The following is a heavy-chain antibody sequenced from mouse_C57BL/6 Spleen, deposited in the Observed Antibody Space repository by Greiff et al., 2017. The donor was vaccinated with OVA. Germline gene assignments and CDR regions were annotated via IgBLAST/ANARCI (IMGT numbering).Heavy chain of an antibody. CDR3: ARRGDYAMDY. CDR2: IHPNSGST. Sequence: QVQLQQSGAELVKPGASVKLSCQASGYTFTSYWMHWVKQRPGQGLEWIGMIHPNSGSTNYNEKFKSKATLTVDKSSSTAYMQLSSLTSEDSAVYYCARRGDYAMDYWGQGTSVTVSS. V-gene: IGHV1-64*01. CDR1: GYTFTSYW. J-gene: IGHJ4*01.